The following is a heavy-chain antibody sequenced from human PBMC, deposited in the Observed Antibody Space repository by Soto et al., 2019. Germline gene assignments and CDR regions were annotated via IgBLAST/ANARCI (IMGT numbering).Heavy chain of an antibody. V-gene: IGHV1-46*01. D-gene: IGHD4-17*01. CDR1: GYTFTSYY. Sequence: GASVKVYCKASGYTFTSYYMHWVRQAPGQGLEWMGIINPSGGSTSYAQKFQGRVTMTRVTSTSTVYMELSRLRSEDTAVYYCARGSEYGDYVLDSWGQGTLVTVSS. CDR3: ARGSEYGDYVLDS. CDR2: INPSGGST. J-gene: IGHJ4*02.